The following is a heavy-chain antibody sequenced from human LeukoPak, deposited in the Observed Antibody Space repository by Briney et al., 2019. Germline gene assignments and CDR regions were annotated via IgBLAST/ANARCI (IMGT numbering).Heavy chain of an antibody. D-gene: IGHD3-3*01. CDR1: GGSISSSSYY. CDR3: ARALFWSGYSPAFDY. V-gene: IGHV4-39*07. Sequence: SETLSLTCTVSGGSISSSSYYWGWIRQPPGKGLEWIGSIYYSGSAYYNPSLKSRVTISVDTSKNQFSLKLSSVTAADTAVYYCARALFWSGYSPAFDYWGQGTLVTVSS. CDR2: IYYSGSA. J-gene: IGHJ4*02.